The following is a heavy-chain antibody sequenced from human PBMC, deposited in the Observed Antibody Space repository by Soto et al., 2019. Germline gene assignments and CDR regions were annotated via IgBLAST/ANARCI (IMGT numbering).Heavy chain of an antibody. CDR1: GGSISSGGYY. V-gene: IGHV4-31*03. CDR3: ARELILTGYYMAGLFDY. J-gene: IGHJ4*02. D-gene: IGHD3-9*01. CDR2: IYYSGST. Sequence: PSETLSLTCTVSGGSISSGGYYWSWIRQHPGKGLEWIGYIYYSGSTYYNPSLKSRVTISVDTSKNQFSLKLSSVTAADTAVYYCARELILTGYYMAGLFDYWGQGTLVTVSS.